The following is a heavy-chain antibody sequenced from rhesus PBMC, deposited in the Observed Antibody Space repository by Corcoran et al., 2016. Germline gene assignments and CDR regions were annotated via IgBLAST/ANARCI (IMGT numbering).Heavy chain of an antibody. CDR2: IYGSGGSN. D-gene: IGHD5-42*01. CDR1: GYSISSGYY. Sequence: QVQLQESGPGLVKPSETLSLTCAVSGYSISSGYYWGWIRQPPGKGLEWIGSIYGSGGSNYLNPSLKSRVTRSVDTSKNRFSLKRSSVTAADTAVYYCAIVGSSWSEWDTVGTEWYFDLWGPGTPITISS. V-gene: IGHV4S14*01. J-gene: IGHJ2*01. CDR3: AIVGSSWSEWDTVGTEWYFDL.